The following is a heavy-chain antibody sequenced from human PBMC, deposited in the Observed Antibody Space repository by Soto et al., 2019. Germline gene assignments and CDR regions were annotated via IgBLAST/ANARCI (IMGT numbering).Heavy chain of an antibody. Sequence: VQLLESGGGLVQPGGSLRLSCVASGFTFSSCAMGWVRQAPGKGLEWVSGISPSGGSTYYADSVKGRLTISRDNPRNTLSLQIYNVRAEYTAFFYFSKRQGPLHYYNYMDVWGKGTTVPVSS. CDR3: SKRQGPLHYYNYMDV. J-gene: IGHJ6*03. V-gene: IGHV3-23*01. CDR2: ISPSGGST. CDR1: GFTFSSCA.